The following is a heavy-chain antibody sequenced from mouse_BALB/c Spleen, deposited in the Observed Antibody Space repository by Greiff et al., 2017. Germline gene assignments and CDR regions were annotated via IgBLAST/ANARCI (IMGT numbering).Heavy chain of an antibody. CDR2: IYPGNSDT. CDR3: TRLGQAPPAWFAY. V-gene: IGHV1-5*01. CDR1: GYRFTSYW. J-gene: IGHJ3*01. Sequence: VQLQESGTVLARPGASVKMSCKASGYRFTSYWMHWVKQRPGQGLEWIGAIYPGNSDTSYNQKFKGKAKLTAVTSASTAYMELSSLTNEDSAVYYCTRLGQAPPAWFAYWGQGTLVTVSA. D-gene: IGHD3-3*01.